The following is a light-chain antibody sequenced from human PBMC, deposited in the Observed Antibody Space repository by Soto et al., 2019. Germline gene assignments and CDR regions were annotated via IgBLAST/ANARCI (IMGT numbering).Light chain of an antibody. Sequence: QPALTQPASVSGSPGQSITISCTGTSNDVGAYNYVSWYQQHLGKAPKLMIYEVSNRPSGISNRFSGSKSGNTASLTISGLQAEDEADYYCSSYTTSITYVFGTGTKVTVL. V-gene: IGLV2-14*01. CDR3: SSYTTSITYV. J-gene: IGLJ1*01. CDR2: EVS. CDR1: SNDVGAYNY.